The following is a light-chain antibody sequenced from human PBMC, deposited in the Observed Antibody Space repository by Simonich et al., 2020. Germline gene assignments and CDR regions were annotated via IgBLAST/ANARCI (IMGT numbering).Light chain of an antibody. CDR2: DVS. J-gene: IGLJ2*01. V-gene: IGLV2-14*01. CDR1: SSDGGGYNY. Sequence: QSALTQPASVSGSPGQSITISCTGTSSDGGGYNYVSWYQQHPGKAPKLMIYDVSKRPSWVSNRFSGSKSGNTASLTISGLQAEDEADYYCSSYTSSSTWVFGGGTKLTVL. CDR3: SSYTSSSTWV.